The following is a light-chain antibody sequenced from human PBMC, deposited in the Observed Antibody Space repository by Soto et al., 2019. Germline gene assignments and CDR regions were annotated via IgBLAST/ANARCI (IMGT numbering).Light chain of an antibody. V-gene: IGKV1-39*01. CDR2: TAA. CDR1: QSISSN. Sequence: DLQMTQSPSSLSASVGDRVTITCRASQSISSNLNWYQQKPGKAPKLLIYTAASLQSGVPSRFSGSGSGTEFTLTIASLQLEDFATYYCQQSNSLPPTFGQGTKVEIK. CDR3: QQSNSLPPT. J-gene: IGKJ1*01.